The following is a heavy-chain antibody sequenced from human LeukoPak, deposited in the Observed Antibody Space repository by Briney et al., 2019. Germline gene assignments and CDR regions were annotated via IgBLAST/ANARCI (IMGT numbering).Heavy chain of an antibody. CDR1: GFTVSSTY. J-gene: IGHJ5*02. CDR3: ARVGSSNWFDP. D-gene: IGHD6-6*01. Sequence: PGGSLRLSCAASGFTVSSTYMNWVRQAPGKGLEWVSVIYSGGSTYYADSVKGRFTISRDNSKNTLYLQMNSLRAEDTAVYYCARVGSSNWFDPWGQGTLVTVSS. V-gene: IGHV3-53*01. CDR2: IYSGGST.